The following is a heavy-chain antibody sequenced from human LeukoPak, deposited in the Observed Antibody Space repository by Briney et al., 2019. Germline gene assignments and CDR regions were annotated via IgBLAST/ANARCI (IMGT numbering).Heavy chain of an antibody. CDR1: GFTFSSYA. V-gene: IGHV3-23*01. Sequence: GGSLRLSCAASGFTFSSYAMSWVRQAPRKGLEWVSAISVSVGSTYYADSVNGRFTFSRDNSKHTLSLQMNSLRAEDTAVYYCLLGVSGSYYRAEYFQHWGQGTLVTVSS. J-gene: IGHJ1*01. D-gene: IGHD1-26*01. CDR3: LLGVSGSYYRAEYFQH. CDR2: ISVSVGST.